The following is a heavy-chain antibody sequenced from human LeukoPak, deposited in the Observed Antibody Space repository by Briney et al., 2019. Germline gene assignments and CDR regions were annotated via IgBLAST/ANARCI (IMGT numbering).Heavy chain of an antibody. Sequence: PGGSLRLSCAASGFTFSSYAMHWVRQAPGKGLEWVAVISYDGSNKYYADSLKGRFTISRDNSKNTLYLQMNSLRAEDTAVYYCARVPDGYNLGTYFDPWGQGTLVTVSS. CDR1: GFTFSSYA. J-gene: IGHJ5*02. CDR3: ARVPDGYNLGTYFDP. CDR2: ISYDGSNK. V-gene: IGHV3-30-3*01. D-gene: IGHD5-24*01.